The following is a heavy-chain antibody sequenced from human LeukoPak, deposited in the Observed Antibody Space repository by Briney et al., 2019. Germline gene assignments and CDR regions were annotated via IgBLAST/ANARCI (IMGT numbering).Heavy chain of an antibody. Sequence: GGSLRLSCAASGFTFSSYAMHWVRQAPGKGLEWVAVTSYDGSNKYYADSVKGRFTISRDNSKNTLYLQMNSLRAEDTAVYYCARDGGYSGLDYWGQGTLVTVSS. D-gene: IGHD5-12*01. CDR3: ARDGGYSGLDY. V-gene: IGHV3-30*04. CDR1: GFTFSSYA. CDR2: TSYDGSNK. J-gene: IGHJ4*02.